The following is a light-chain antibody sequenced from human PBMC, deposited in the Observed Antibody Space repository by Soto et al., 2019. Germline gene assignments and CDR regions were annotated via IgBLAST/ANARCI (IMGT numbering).Light chain of an antibody. Sequence: IVMTQSPATLSVSPGERATLSCRASQGLTTKLAWYQQKPGQAPRLLIYGASSRPTGIPDGFSGSGSGTDFTLTISRLEPEDFAVYWCQQFGTSPYTFGQGTKVDIK. V-gene: IGKV3-20*01. CDR1: QGLTTK. J-gene: IGKJ2*01. CDR2: GAS. CDR3: QQFGTSPYT.